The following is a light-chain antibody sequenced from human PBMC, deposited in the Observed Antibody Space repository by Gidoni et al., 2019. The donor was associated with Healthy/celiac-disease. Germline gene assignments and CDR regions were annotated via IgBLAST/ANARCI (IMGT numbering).Light chain of an antibody. Sequence: EIVLTQSPGTLSLSPGERATLSCRASQSVSSSYLAWYQQKPGQAPRLLIYGASSRATGIPDRFSGSGSGTDFTLTISRLEPEDFAVYYCQQYGSSSLTFGQXTRLEIK. CDR2: GAS. J-gene: IGKJ5*01. CDR1: QSVSSSY. CDR3: QQYGSSSLT. V-gene: IGKV3-20*01.